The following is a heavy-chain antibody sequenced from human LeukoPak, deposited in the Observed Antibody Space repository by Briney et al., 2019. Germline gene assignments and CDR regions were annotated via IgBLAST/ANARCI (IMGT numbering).Heavy chain of an antibody. CDR3: ARHDPASYYYYGMDV. Sequence: SETLSLTCTVSGGSISSYYWSWIRQPPGKGLEWIGYIYYSGSTNYNPSLKSRVIISVDTSKNQFSLELSSVTAADTAMYYCARHDPASYYYYGMDVWGQGTTVTVS. CDR2: IYYSGST. CDR1: GGSISSYY. V-gene: IGHV4-59*08. D-gene: IGHD6-25*01. J-gene: IGHJ6*02.